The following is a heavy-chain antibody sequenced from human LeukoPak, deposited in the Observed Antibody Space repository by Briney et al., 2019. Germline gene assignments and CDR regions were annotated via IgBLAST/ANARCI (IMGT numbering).Heavy chain of an antibody. J-gene: IGHJ5*02. V-gene: IGHV3-23*01. Sequence: GGSLRLSCAASGFTFSSYAMAWVRQAPGKGLEWVSAISGSRNNTYYADSVQGRFTISRDNSKNTLYLQMNSLRAEDTAVYYCATREGVVVAAIDGGNWFDPWGQGTLVTVSS. D-gene: IGHD2-15*01. CDR1: GFTFSSYA. CDR2: ISGSRNNT. CDR3: ATREGVVVAAIDGGNWFDP.